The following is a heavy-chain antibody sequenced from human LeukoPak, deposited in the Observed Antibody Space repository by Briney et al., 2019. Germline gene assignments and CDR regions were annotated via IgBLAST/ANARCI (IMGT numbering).Heavy chain of an antibody. V-gene: IGHV1-18*01. D-gene: IGHD3-10*01. CDR3: ARDSPDGSGTYYNDSPDY. J-gene: IGHJ4*02. CDR1: GYTLSSYG. CDR2: ISAYNGHT. Sequence: ASVTLSCKVSGYTLSSYGISWVRPAPGQGLGWMGWISAYNGHTNYRQTLHSRVTMTTDTSTSTAYMDLRSLRSDDTAIYYCARDSPDGSGTYYNDSPDYWGQGTLVTVSS.